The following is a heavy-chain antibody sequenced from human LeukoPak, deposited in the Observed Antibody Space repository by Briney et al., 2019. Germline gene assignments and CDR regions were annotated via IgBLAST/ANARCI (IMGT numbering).Heavy chain of an antibody. Sequence: GRSLRLSCAAPGFTFTPYAMHWVRQAPGKGLEWVALISNDGSKKYYADSVKGRFTISRDNSKNTLDLQMNSLRAEDTAVYYCAKDGYCSSTRCYPNHFDSWGQEPWSPSPQ. V-gene: IGHV3-30*18. CDR3: AKDGYCSSTRCYPNHFDS. D-gene: IGHD2-2*03. CDR1: GFTFTPYA. CDR2: ISNDGSKK. J-gene: IGHJ4*01.